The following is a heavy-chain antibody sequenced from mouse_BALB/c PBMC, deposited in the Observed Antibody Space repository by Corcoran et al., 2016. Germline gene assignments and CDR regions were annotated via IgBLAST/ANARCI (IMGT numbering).Heavy chain of an antibody. D-gene: IGHD1-2*01. Sequence: QIQLVQSGPELKKPGETVKISCKASGYTFTNYGMNWVKQAPGKGLKWMGWINTNTGEPTYAEEFKGRFAFSLETSASTAYLQINNLKNEDTATDFCAIHAWFAYWGQGTLVTVSA. V-gene: IGHV9-3*02. J-gene: IGHJ3*01. CDR3: AIHAWFAY. CDR2: INTNTGEP. CDR1: GYTFTNYG.